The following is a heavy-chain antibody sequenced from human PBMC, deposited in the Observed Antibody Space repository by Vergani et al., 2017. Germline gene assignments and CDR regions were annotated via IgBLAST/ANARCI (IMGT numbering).Heavy chain of an antibody. CDR3: ARAGSVYDSSYFDY. J-gene: IGHJ4*02. V-gene: IGHV1-69*13. Sequence: QVQLVQSGAEVKKPGSSVKVSCMASGGTFSNYTISWVRQAPGQGLEWMGRIIPIFGTAHYAQKFQGRVTITAAESTSTVYMELINLRSEDTAVYYCARAGSVYDSSYFDYWGQGTLVTVSS. CDR1: GGTFSNYT. D-gene: IGHD5/OR15-5a*01. CDR2: IIPIFGTA.